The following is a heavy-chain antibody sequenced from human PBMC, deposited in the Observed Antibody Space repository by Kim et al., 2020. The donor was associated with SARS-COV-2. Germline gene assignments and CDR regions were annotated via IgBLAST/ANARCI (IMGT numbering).Heavy chain of an antibody. D-gene: IGHD3-10*01. V-gene: IGHV3-33*05. J-gene: IGHJ6*02. CDR1: GFTFSSYG. Sequence: GGSLRLSCAASGFTFSSYGMHWVRQAPGKGLEWVAVISYDGSNKYYADSVKGRFTISRDNSKNTLYLQMNSLRAEDTAVYYCARGYYYGSGSYYNRYGMDVWGQGTTVTVSS. CDR2: ISYDGSNK. CDR3: ARGYYYGSGSYYNRYGMDV.